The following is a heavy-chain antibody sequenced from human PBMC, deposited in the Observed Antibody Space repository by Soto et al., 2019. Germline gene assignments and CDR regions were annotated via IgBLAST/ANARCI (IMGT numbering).Heavy chain of an antibody. CDR2: INAGNGNT. J-gene: IGHJ4*02. V-gene: IGHV1-3*05. Sequence: QVQLVQSGAEEKKPGASVKVSCKASGYTFTSYAMHWVRQAPGQRLEWMGWINAGNGNTKYSQKFQVRVTITRDTSDSTAYMELSRLRSEDTAVYYSARRIVVVTALDYWGQGTLVTVSS. D-gene: IGHD2-21*02. CDR3: ARRIVVVTALDY. CDR1: GYTFTSYA.